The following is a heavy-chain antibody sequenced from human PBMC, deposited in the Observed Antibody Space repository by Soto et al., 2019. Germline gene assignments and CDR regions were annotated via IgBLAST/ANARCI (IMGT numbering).Heavy chain of an antibody. V-gene: IGHV1-58*02. J-gene: IGHJ6*02. D-gene: IGHD3-22*01. CDR3: AAADSSGYYSNYYYVMDV. CDR1: GYTFTSSA. Sequence: SVKVSCKASGYTFTSSAMQWVRQARGQRLEWIGWIVVGSGNTNYAQKFQERVTITRDMSTSTAYMELSSLRSEDTAVYYCAAADSSGYYSNYYYVMDVWGQGTSVTVSS. CDR2: IVVGSGNT.